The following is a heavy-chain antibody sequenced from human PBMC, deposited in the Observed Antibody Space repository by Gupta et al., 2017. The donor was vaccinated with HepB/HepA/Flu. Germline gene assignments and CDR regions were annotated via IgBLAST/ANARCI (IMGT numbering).Heavy chain of an antibody. CDR2: IYVSGST. J-gene: IGHJ4*02. V-gene: IGHV4-4*07. D-gene: IGHD4-4*01. Sequence: QVQLQESGPGLVKPSETLSLTCTVSGGSINNYYWSWIRQSAGKGLEWIGRIYVSGSTNYNPARKGRVTMSVDTSKNQVSLKLSSVNAADKAVYYCARGLNDDSLIAYFDYWGQGALVTVSS. CDR3: ARGLNDDSLIAYFDY. CDR1: GGSINNYY.